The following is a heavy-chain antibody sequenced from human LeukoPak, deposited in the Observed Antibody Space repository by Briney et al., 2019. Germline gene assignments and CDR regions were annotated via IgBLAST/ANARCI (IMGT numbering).Heavy chain of an antibody. Sequence: PGGSLRLSCAASGFTVSTNYMNWVRQAPGKGLEWVSVIYSGGSTYYADSVKGRFTISRDTSKNTLYLQMDSLRVDDTAVYYCARGPPLRWGGFDYWGQGALVTVSS. CDR2: IYSGGST. V-gene: IGHV3-53*01. D-gene: IGHD4-23*01. CDR3: ARGPPLRWGGFDY. J-gene: IGHJ4*02. CDR1: GFTVSTNY.